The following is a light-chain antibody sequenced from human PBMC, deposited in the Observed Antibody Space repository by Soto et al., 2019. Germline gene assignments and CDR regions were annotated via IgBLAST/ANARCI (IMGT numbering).Light chain of an antibody. V-gene: IGLV2-14*03. CDR2: DVY. J-gene: IGLJ1*01. Sequence: QSALTQPASVSGSPGQSIAICCTGVRTDVDGYDYVSWYQQHPGQAPQLIIYDVYNRPSGVSHRFSGSKSGDTASLTISGLQAEDEADYYCQSYDSSLSGPCVFGTGTKVTVL. CDR1: RTDVDGYDY. CDR3: QSYDSSLSGPCV.